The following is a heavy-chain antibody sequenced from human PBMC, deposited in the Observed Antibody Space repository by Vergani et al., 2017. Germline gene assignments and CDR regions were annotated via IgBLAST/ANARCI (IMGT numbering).Heavy chain of an antibody. CDR1: GFTFTSSA. CDR3: AAWWQSRSAFDI. V-gene: IGHV1-58*02. J-gene: IGHJ3*02. D-gene: IGHD2-15*01. Sequence: QLQLVQSGPEVKKPGTSVKVSCKASGFTFTSSAMQWVRQARGQRLEWIGWSGVGSGNTIYAQKFQERVTITRDMSTSTAYMELRSLRSEDTAVYYCAAWWQSRSAFDIWGQGTMGTVSS. CDR2: SGVGSGNT.